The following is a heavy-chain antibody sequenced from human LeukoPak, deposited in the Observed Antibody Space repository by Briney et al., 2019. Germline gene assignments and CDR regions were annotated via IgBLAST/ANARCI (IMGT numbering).Heavy chain of an antibody. CDR1: GFTFSSYS. CDR3: AKSGYNRFDY. V-gene: IGHV3-48*01. Sequence: GGSLRLSCAASGFTFSSYSMNWVRQAPGKGLEWVSYISSSSSTIYYADSVKGRFTISRDNSKNTLYLQMNSLRADDTAVYYCAKSGYNRFDYWGQGTLVTVSS. D-gene: IGHD5-24*01. J-gene: IGHJ4*02. CDR2: ISSSSSTI.